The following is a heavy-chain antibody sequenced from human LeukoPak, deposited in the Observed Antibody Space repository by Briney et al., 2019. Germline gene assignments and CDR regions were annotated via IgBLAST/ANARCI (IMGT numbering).Heavy chain of an antibody. J-gene: IGHJ4*02. CDR1: GGSISSYY. V-gene: IGHV4-59*08. CDR3: ARRGHSGYFDY. Sequence: SETLSLTCTVSGGSISSYYWSWIRQPPXXXXXWIGYIYYSGSTNYNPSLKSRVTISVDTSKNQFSLKLSSVTAADTAVYYCARRGHSGYFDYWGQGTLVTVSS. D-gene: IGHD1-26*01. CDR2: IYYSGST.